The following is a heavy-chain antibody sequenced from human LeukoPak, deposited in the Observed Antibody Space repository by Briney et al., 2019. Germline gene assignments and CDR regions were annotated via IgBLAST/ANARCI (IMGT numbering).Heavy chain of an antibody. CDR3: ARASRYYGSGTSVWFDP. D-gene: IGHD3-10*01. J-gene: IGHJ5*02. Sequence: GASVKVSCKASGYTFTGYYMHWVRQAPGQGLEWMGIINPSGGSTSYAQKFQGRVTMTRDMSTSTVYMELSSLRSEDTAVYYCARASRYYGSGTSVWFDPWGQGTLVTVSS. CDR1: GYTFTGYY. V-gene: IGHV1-46*01. CDR2: INPSGGST.